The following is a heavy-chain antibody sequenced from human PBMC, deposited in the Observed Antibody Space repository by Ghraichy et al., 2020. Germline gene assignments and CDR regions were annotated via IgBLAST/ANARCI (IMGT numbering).Heavy chain of an antibody. CDR3: ARDIGSGSYYNPMGWFDP. D-gene: IGHD3-10*01. J-gene: IGHJ5*02. Sequence: SQTLSLTSAISGDSVSSNSAAWNWIRQSPSRGLEWLGRTYYRSKWYNDYAVSVKSRITINPDTSENQFSLQLNSVTPEDTAVYYCARDIGSGSYYNPMGWFDPWGQGTLVTVSS. CDR2: TYYRSKWYN. V-gene: IGHV6-1*01. CDR1: GDSVSSNSAA.